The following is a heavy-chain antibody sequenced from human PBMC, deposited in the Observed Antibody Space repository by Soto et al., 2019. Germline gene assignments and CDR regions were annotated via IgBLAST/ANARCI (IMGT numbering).Heavy chain of an antibody. D-gene: IGHD3-3*01. V-gene: IGHV4-34*01. CDR1: GGSFSGYY. CDR3: ARGVYNAIFGVISLDY. CDR2: INHSGSA. J-gene: IGHJ4*02. Sequence: SETLSLTCAVYGGSFSGYYWSCIRQPPGKGLEWIAEINHSGSAHYNPSLRSRVTISVDTSKNQFSLKLSSVTAADTAMFYCARGVYNAIFGVISLDYWGQGTLVTVSX.